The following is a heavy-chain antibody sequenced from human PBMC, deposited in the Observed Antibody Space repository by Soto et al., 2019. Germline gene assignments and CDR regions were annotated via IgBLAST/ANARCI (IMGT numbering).Heavy chain of an antibody. CDR3: AKRSLTPAAMKSPFDY. D-gene: IGHD2-2*01. V-gene: IGHV3-23*01. J-gene: IGHJ4*02. Sequence: EVQLLESGGGLVQPGGSLRLSCAASGFTFSNYAMSWVRQAPGKGLEWVSTICGGGDSTYYADSVKGRFTISRDNSKNTLYLQVNSLRAEDTAAYYCAKRSLTPAAMKSPFDYWGQGTLVTVSS. CDR2: ICGGGDST. CDR1: GFTFSNYA.